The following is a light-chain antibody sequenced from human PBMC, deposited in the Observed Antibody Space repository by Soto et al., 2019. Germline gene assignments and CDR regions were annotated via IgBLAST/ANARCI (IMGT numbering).Light chain of an antibody. Sequence: QSALTQPASVSGSPGQSITISCTGTSSDVGSYNLVSWYQQHPGKAPKLMIFEVIHRPSGVSNRFSGSKSGSKASLTISGLQAEDEADYYCSSYTSMDTVIFGGGTKLTVL. J-gene: IGLJ2*01. CDR1: SSDVGSYNL. CDR2: EVI. V-gene: IGLV2-14*02. CDR3: SSYTSMDTVI.